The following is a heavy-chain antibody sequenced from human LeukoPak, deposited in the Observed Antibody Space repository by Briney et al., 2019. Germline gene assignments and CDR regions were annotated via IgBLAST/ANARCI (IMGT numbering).Heavy chain of an antibody. D-gene: IGHD2-2*01. Sequence: PSETLSLTCTVSGGSVSSYYWSWIRRPPGRGLEWIAYLSHSGSSDSNPSLTSRVTTLVDTSKNQFSLKLTSVTAADTAVYYCARARYANAWYAFDIWGHGIMVTVSS. CDR2: LSHSGSS. CDR3: ARARYANAWYAFDI. J-gene: IGHJ3*02. CDR1: GGSVSSYY. V-gene: IGHV4-59*02.